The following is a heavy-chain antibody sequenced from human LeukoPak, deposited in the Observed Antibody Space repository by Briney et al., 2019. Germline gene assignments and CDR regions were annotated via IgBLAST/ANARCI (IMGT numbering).Heavy chain of an antibody. Sequence: QAGGSLRLSCAASGFTLSTYWMTWARQAPGKGLEWVANIKQDGSEKYYVDSVKGRFTISRDNAKKLLYLQMNSLRVEDTAVYYCARDRGSSGRLGRFDNWGQGTLVTVSP. CDR3: ARDRGSSGRLGRFDN. J-gene: IGHJ4*02. CDR1: GFTLSTYW. V-gene: IGHV3-7*01. CDR2: IKQDGSEK. D-gene: IGHD6-19*01.